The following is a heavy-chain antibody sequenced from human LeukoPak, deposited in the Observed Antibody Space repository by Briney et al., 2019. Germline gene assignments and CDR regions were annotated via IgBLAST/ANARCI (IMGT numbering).Heavy chain of an antibody. CDR1: GFTFSSYG. V-gene: IGHV3-30*18. D-gene: IGHD6-19*01. CDR3: AKDRVPNSSVWYGFDY. Sequence: GGSLRLSCAASGFTFSSYGMHWVRQAPGKGLEWVAVISYDGSNKYYADSVKGRFTISRDNSKNTLYLQMNSLRAEDTAVYYCAKDRVPNSSVWYGFDYWGQGTLVTVSS. CDR2: ISYDGSNK. J-gene: IGHJ4*02.